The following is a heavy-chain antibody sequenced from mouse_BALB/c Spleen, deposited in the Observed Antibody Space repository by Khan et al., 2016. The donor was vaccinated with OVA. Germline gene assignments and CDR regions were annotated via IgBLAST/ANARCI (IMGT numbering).Heavy chain of an antibody. Sequence: EVQLQESGGDLVKPGGSLKLSCAASGFTFSSFGMSWIRQTPDKRLEWVATISSGGSYTYYPDSVKGRFTISRDNAKNTLYLQMSSLKSEATAIYYCARQYSNSFFEYWGQGTTLTVSS. V-gene: IGHV5-6*01. CDR3: ARQYSNSFFEY. J-gene: IGHJ2*01. D-gene: IGHD2-5*01. CDR2: ISSGGSYT. CDR1: GFTFSSFG.